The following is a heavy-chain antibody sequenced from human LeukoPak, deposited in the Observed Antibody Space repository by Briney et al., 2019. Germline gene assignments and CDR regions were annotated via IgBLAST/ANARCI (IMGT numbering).Heavy chain of an antibody. CDR2: IYYSGST. CDR1: DGSISSSSYY. D-gene: IGHD3-22*01. V-gene: IGHV4-39*01. J-gene: IGHJ5*02. CDR3: ARHLAAYYYDSSGYQPNWFDP. Sequence: SETLSLTCTVSDGSISSSSYYWGWIRQPPGKGLEWIGSIYYSGSTYYNPSLKSRVTISVDTSKNQFSLKLSSVTAADTAVYYCARHLAAYYYDSSGYQPNWFDPWGQGTLVTVSS.